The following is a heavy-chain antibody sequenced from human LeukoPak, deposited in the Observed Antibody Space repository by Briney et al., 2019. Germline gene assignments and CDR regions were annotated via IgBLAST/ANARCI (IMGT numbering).Heavy chain of an antibody. V-gene: IGHV4-59*12. Sequence: PSETLSLTCTVSGGSISDYYWTWIRQPPGKGLEWIGHIYYSGNTNYTPSLKSRFTISVDKSKNQFSLKLSSVTAADTAVYYCARGTPSDFDIWGQGTMVTVSS. CDR3: ARGTPSDFDI. J-gene: IGHJ3*02. D-gene: IGHD1-14*01. CDR2: IYYSGNT. CDR1: GGSISDYY.